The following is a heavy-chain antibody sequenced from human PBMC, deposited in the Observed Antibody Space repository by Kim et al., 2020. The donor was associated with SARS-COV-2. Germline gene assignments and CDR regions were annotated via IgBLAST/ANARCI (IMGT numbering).Heavy chain of an antibody. Sequence: GGSLRLSCEASGFSFNSYVMHWVRQTPGKGLEWVAVISFDGNVDTHADSVKGRFTISRDNDRRTLFLQLDSLRPDDTAVYYWARGVGKRLVRAPFEAFDFWGRGTRVIVSS. CDR2: ISFDGNVD. D-gene: IGHD2-8*02. CDR1: GFSFNSYV. CDR3: ARGVGKRLVRAPFEAFDF. J-gene: IGHJ3*01. V-gene: IGHV3-30*03.